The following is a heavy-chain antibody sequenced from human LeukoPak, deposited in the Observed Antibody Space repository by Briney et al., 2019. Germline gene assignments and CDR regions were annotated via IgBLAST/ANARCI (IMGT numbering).Heavy chain of an antibody. CDR3: ARRPINEAYFDF. J-gene: IGHJ4*02. CDR1: GFPFDRYW. V-gene: IGHV3-7*01. D-gene: IGHD1-1*01. CDR2: IKHDGSEK. Sequence: GGSLRLSCAASGFPFDRYWMSWVRLAPGKGLEWVANIKHDGSEKKFVDSVKGRFTISRDNAENSLYLQMNSLRAEDTAVYYCARRPINEAYFDFWGQGTLVTVSS.